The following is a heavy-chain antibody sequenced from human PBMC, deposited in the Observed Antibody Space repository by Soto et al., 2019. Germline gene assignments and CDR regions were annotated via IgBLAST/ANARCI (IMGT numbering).Heavy chain of an antibody. D-gene: IGHD2-8*01. CDR2: INHSGST. J-gene: IGHJ5*02. Sequence: AATLSLTCSFSDGSVRNGMYYWSWIRQPPGKGLEWIGEINHSGSTNYNPSLKSRVTISVDTSKNQFSLKLSSVTAADTAVYYCARVVLMVYAENWFDPWGQGTLVTVS. CDR3: ARVVLMVYAENWFDP. V-gene: IGHV4-34*01. CDR1: DGSVRNGMYY.